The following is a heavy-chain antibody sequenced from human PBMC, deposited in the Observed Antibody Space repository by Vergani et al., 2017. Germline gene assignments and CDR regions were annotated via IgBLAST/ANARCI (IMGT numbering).Heavy chain of an antibody. Sequence: EVQLVESGGGLVQPGRSLRLSCAASGFTFDDYAMHWVRQAPGKGLEWVSGISWNSGSIGYADPVKGRFTISRDNAKNSLYLQMNSLRAEDTALYYCAKATGSSTGSYGMDVWGQGATVTVSS. CDR2: ISWNSGSI. CDR1: GFTFDDYA. J-gene: IGHJ6*02. V-gene: IGHV3-9*01. D-gene: IGHD1-26*01. CDR3: AKATGSSTGSYGMDV.